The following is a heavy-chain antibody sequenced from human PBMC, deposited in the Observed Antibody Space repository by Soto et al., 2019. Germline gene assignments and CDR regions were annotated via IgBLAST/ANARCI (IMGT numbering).Heavy chain of an antibody. J-gene: IGHJ3*02. CDR2: ISGGGDST. V-gene: IGHV3-23*01. CDR3: ANEESFSGWPIDDFDI. D-gene: IGHD6-19*01. CDR1: GFTFSNYA. Sequence: GGSLRLSCAASGFTFSNYAMAWVRQPPGKGLEWVSHISGGGDSTYYADSVNGRFTISRDNSKSTLYLQMNSLRVDDTAAYYCANEESFSGWPIDDFDIWGQGPMVTVSS.